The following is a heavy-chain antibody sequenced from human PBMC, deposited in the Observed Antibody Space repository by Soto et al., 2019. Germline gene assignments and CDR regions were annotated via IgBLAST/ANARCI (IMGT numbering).Heavy chain of an antibody. D-gene: IGHD5-12*01. Sequence: SETLSLTCAVYGGSFSGYYWSWIRQPPGKGLEWIGEINHSGSTNYNPSLKSRVTISVDTSKNQVSLKLSSVTAADTAVYYCARGHSGYYYYYGMDVWGQGTTVTVSS. CDR3: ARGHSGYYYYYGMDV. J-gene: IGHJ6*02. CDR2: INHSGST. V-gene: IGHV4-34*01. CDR1: GGSFSGYY.